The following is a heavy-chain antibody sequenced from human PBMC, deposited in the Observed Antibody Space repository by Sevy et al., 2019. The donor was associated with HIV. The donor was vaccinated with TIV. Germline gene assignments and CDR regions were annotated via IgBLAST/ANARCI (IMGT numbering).Heavy chain of an antibody. CDR2: IYHTGST. CDR1: GGSISGRSYY. D-gene: IGHD4-4*01. Sequence: SETLSLTCSVSGGSISGRSYYWGWIRQPPGKGLEWIGNIYHTGSTYYNPSLKSRVTVSVDTSKKQFSLNLTSVTAADTAVYYCHLSLGYSNGHDYWRQGTLVTVSS. CDR3: HLSLGYSNGHDY. V-gene: IGHV4-39*01. J-gene: IGHJ4*02.